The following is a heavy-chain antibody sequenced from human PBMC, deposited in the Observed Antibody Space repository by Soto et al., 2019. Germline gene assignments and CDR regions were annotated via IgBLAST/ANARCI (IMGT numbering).Heavy chain of an antibody. CDR2: INAGNGNT. Sequence: GASVKVSCKASGGTFTSYAMHWVRQAPGQRLEWMGWINAGNGNTKYSQKFQGRVTITRDTSASTAYMELSSLRSEDTAVYYCARDLLSKHCSGGSCYPVDIWGQGTMVTVSS. CDR3: ARDLLSKHCSGGSCYPVDI. CDR1: GGTFTSYA. J-gene: IGHJ3*02. D-gene: IGHD2-15*01. V-gene: IGHV1-3*01.